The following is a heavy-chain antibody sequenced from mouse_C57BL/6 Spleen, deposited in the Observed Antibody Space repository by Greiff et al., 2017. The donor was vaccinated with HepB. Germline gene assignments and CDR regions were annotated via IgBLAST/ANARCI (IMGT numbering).Heavy chain of an antibody. V-gene: IGHV1-82*01. J-gene: IGHJ2*01. CDR1: GYAFSRSW. CDR3: ASRGDGKDY. D-gene: IGHD2-1*01. CDR2: IYPGDGDT. Sequence: VQLQQSGPELVKPGASVKISCKASGYAFSRSWMNWVKQRPGKGLEWIGRIYPGDGDTNYNGKFKGKATLTADKSSSTAYMQLSSLTSEDSAVYFCASRGDGKDYWGQGTTLTVSS.